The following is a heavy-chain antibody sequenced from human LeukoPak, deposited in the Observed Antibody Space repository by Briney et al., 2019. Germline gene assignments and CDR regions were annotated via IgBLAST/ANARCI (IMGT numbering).Heavy chain of an antibody. V-gene: IGHV1-8*03. Sequence: ASVKVSCKASGYTFTSYDINWVLQATGQGLEWRGWMNPNSGNTGYAQKFQGRVTITRNTSISTAYMELSSLRSEDTAVYYCARRCSGGSCYGYDAFDIWGQGTMATVSS. J-gene: IGHJ3*02. CDR2: MNPNSGNT. CDR1: GYTFTSYD. CDR3: ARRCSGGSCYGYDAFDI. D-gene: IGHD2-15*01.